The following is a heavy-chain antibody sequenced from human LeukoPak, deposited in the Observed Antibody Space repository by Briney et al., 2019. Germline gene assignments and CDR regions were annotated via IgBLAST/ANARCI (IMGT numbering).Heavy chain of an antibody. D-gene: IGHD2-15*01. CDR2: ISSSSSTI. V-gene: IGHV3-48*01. CDR3: AREVVRNFDY. J-gene: IGHJ4*02. CDR1: GFTFSSYS. Sequence: PGGSLRLSCAASGFTFSSYSMNWVRQAPGKGLEWVSYISSSSSTIYYADSVKGRFTISRDNAKNSLYLQMNSLRAEDTAVYYCAREVVRNFDYWGQGTLVTVSS.